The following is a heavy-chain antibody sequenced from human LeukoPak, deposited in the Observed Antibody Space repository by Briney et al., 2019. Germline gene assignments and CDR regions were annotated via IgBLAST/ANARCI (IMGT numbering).Heavy chain of an antibody. J-gene: IGHJ3*02. Sequence: GGSLRLSCAASGFSFSSYAMSWVRQAPGKGLEWVSSFSGSGGSTYYADSVKGRFTISRDNSKNTLYLQMISLRAEDTAVYYCAKGRSIAAAGTYAFDIWGQGTMVTVSS. V-gene: IGHV3-23*01. D-gene: IGHD6-13*01. CDR3: AKGRSIAAAGTYAFDI. CDR1: GFSFSSYA. CDR2: FSGSGGST.